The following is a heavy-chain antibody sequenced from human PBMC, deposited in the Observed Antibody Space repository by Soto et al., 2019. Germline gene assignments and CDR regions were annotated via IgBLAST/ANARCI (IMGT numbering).Heavy chain of an antibody. Sequence: GGSLRLSCAASGFTFSSYGMHWVRQAPGKGLEWVAVIWYDGSNKYYADSVKGRFTISRDNSKNTLYLQMNSLRAEDTAVYYCARDTSDTDLGYYGMDVWGQGTTVTVSS. CDR2: IWYDGSNK. CDR3: ARDTSDTDLGYYGMDV. CDR1: GFTFSSYG. V-gene: IGHV3-33*01. D-gene: IGHD5-18*01. J-gene: IGHJ6*02.